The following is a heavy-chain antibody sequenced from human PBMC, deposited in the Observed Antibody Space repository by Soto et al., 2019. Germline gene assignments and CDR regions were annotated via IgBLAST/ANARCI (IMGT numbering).Heavy chain of an antibody. V-gene: IGHV4-34*01. CDR2: INHSGST. CDR3: ARAMRGFNYYYGMDV. Sequence: SETLSLTCAVYGGSFSGYYWSWIRQPPGKGLEWIGEINHSGSTNYNPSLKSRVTISVDTSKNQFSLKLSSVTAADTAGYYCARAMRGFNYYYGMDVWGQGTTVTVSS. J-gene: IGHJ6*02. D-gene: IGHD3-10*01. CDR1: GGSFSGYY.